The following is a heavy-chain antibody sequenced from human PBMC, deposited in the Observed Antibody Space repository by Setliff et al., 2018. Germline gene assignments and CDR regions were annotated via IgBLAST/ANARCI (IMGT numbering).Heavy chain of an antibody. D-gene: IGHD6-19*01. Sequence: TSETLSLTCTVSGTSINTYYWTWIRQSPGKGLEWIGFVYSNGNKDYNPSLKSRVAFSVDTSQNHVSLKLSSVTPADTAVYFCANGWRNFDYWGQGILVTVSS. CDR3: ANGWRNFDY. V-gene: IGHV4-59*01. CDR1: GTSINTYY. CDR2: VYSNGNK. J-gene: IGHJ4*01.